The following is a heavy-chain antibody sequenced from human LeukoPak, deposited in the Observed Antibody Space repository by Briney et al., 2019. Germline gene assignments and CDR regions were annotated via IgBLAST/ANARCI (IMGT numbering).Heavy chain of an antibody. Sequence: ASVKVSCKASGYTFTDYYIHWVRQAPGQGLEWMAWMNPKTGGTSYAQKFQGRVTMTRDTSISTAYMELSRLRFDDTAVYYCAREGAGSSWSSNWFDPWGQGTLVTVSS. D-gene: IGHD6-13*01. J-gene: IGHJ5*02. V-gene: IGHV1-2*02. CDR2: MNPKTGGT. CDR1: GYTFTDYY. CDR3: AREGAGSSWSSNWFDP.